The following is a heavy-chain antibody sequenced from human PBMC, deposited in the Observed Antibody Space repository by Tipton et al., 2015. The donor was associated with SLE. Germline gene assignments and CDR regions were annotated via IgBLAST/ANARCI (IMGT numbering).Heavy chain of an antibody. CDR3: VRGYNYGPGYYFDY. D-gene: IGHD5-24*01. CDR2: MYYSGST. J-gene: IGHJ4*02. Sequence: TLSLTCTVSGGSISSTNDYWGWIRQSPGKGLEWIGTMYYSGSTYYNPSLKSRITMSADTSKNQFSLKLKSVTAADTAVYYCVRGYNYGPGYYFDYWGRGTLVTVSS. CDR1: GGSISSTNDY. V-gene: IGHV4-39*01.